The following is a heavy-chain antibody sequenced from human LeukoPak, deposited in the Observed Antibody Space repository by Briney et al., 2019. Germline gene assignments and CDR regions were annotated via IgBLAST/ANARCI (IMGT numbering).Heavy chain of an antibody. Sequence: ASVKVSCKVSGYTLTESSMHWGRQSPGQGRGWRGGVDAEDGETIYAQKFQGRVTMTEDTSTDTAYMELSSLRSEDTAVYYCALDIAGTTVRELVYWGQGTLVTVSS. J-gene: IGHJ4*02. V-gene: IGHV1-24*01. CDR2: VDAEDGET. CDR3: ALDIAGTTVRELVY. CDR1: GYTLTESS. D-gene: IGHD1-7*01.